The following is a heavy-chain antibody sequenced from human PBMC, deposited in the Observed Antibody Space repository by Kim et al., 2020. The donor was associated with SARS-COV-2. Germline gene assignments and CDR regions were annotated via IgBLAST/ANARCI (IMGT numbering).Heavy chain of an antibody. CDR2: ISGSGGST. CDR1: GFTFSSYA. D-gene: IGHD1-26*01. CDR3: AKDYEGSGSYYYYGMDV. Sequence: EGSLRLSCAASGFTFSSYAMSWVRQAPGKGLEWVSAISGSGGSTYYADSVKGRFTISRDNSKNTLYLQMNSLRAEDTAVYYCAKDYEGSGSYYYYGMDVWGQGTTVTVSS. V-gene: IGHV3-23*01. J-gene: IGHJ6*02.